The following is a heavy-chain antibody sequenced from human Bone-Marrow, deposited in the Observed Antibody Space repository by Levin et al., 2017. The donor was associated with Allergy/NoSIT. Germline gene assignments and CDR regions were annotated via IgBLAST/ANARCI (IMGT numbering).Heavy chain of an antibody. Sequence: LPFSSSFFPFLPSFLLFFLPSPFQGLAWVANIKQDGSQKYYVDSVEGRFTISRDNAKNSLYLQMNSLRAEDTAVYYCARRYSYTLGGFDYWGQGTLVTVSS. D-gene: IGHD5-18*01. CDR3: ARRYSYTLGGFDY. CDR2: IKQDGSQK. CDR1: FFPFLPSF. J-gene: IGHJ4*02. V-gene: IGHV3-7*04.